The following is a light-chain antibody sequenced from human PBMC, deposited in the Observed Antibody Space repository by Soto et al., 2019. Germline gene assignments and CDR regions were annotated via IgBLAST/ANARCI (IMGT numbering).Light chain of an antibody. V-gene: IGKV1-9*01. J-gene: IGKJ1*01. Sequence: DIPLTQSPSFLSASVGDRVTITCRASQGISSYLAWYQQKPGKAPKLLIYAASTLQSGVPSRFSGSGSGTEFTLTISSLQPEDFATYYCQQLYNYPRTFGQGTRVEI. CDR1: QGISSY. CDR3: QQLYNYPRT. CDR2: AAS.